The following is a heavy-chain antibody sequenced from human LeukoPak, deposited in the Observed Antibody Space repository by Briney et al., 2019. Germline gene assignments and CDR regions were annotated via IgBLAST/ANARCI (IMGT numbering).Heavy chain of an antibody. CDR3: ARVAVSVVPAAFDY. CDR1: GFTFSSYS. J-gene: IGHJ4*02. Sequence: GGSLRLSCAAPGFTFSSYSMNWVRQAPGKGLEWVSYISSSSSTIYYADSVKGRFTISRDNAKNSLYLQMNSLRAEDTAVYYCARVAVSVVPAAFDYWGQGTLVTVSS. CDR2: ISSSSSTI. V-gene: IGHV3-48*01. D-gene: IGHD2-2*01.